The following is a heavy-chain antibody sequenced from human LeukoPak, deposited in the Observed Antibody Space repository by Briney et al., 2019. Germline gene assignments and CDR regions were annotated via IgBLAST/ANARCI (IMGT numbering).Heavy chain of an antibody. V-gene: IGHV3-48*03. CDR3: AREGSTSKVAFDI. CDR2: ISSSGSTI. CDR1: GFTFSSYE. Sequence: GSLRLSCAASGFTFSSYEMNWVRQAPGKGLEWVSYISSSGSTIYYADSVKGRFTISRDNAKNSLYLQMNSLRAEDTAVYYCAREGSTSKVAFDIWGLGTMVTVSS. J-gene: IGHJ3*02. D-gene: IGHD3-10*01.